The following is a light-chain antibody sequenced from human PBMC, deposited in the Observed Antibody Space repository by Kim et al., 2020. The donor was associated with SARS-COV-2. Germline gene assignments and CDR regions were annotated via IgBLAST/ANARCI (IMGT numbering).Light chain of an antibody. CDR2: DAS. CDR3: QQRSNWPPL. V-gene: IGKV3-11*01. J-gene: IGKJ5*01. CDR1: QSVSSY. Sequence: LSPGERATLSCRASQSVSSYLAWYQQKPGQAPRLLIYDASNRATGIPARFSGSGSGTDFTLTISSLEPEDFAVYYCQQRSNWPPLFGQGTRLEIK.